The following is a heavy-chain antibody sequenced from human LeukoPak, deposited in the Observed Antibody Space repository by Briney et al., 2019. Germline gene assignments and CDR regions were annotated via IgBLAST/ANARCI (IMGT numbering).Heavy chain of an antibody. J-gene: IGHJ4*02. Sequence: PGRSLRLSCAASGFTFSSYAMHWVRQAPAKGLEWVAVISYDGSNKYYADSVKGRFTISRDNSKNTLYLQVNSPRAEDTSVYYCARDIRSSGGVFDYWGQGTLVTVSS. D-gene: IGHD3-16*01. CDR2: ISYDGSNK. CDR1: GFTFSSYA. V-gene: IGHV3-30*04. CDR3: ARDIRSSGGVFDY.